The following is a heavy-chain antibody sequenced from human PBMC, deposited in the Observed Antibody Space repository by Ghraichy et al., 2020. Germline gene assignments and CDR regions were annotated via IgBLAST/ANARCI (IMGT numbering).Heavy chain of an antibody. CDR2: IYFGGST. D-gene: IGHD2/OR15-2a*01. J-gene: IGHJ4*02. CDR1: GGSISSSSYY. Sequence: SETLSLTCTVSGGSISSSSYYWGWIRQPPGKGLEWIGNIYFGGSTYYNPSLKSRVTISAEASKNQFSLKLRSVTAADTAVYYCVSDWTYTRQLYDWGQGTLVTVSS. CDR3: VSDWTYTRQLYD. V-gene: IGHV4-39*01.